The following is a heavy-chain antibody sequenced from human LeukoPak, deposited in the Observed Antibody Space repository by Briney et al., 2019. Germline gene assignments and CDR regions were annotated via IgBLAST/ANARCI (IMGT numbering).Heavy chain of an antibody. D-gene: IGHD3-10*01. J-gene: IGHJ4*02. CDR3: TRRAPTSYGHYLDS. CDR2: FHTNGRT. V-gene: IGHV4-4*09. Sequence: SETLSLTCTVSGDSISSYYWSWIRQTPGKGLEWIGYFHTNGRTNYSPSLKSRVTMSVDSSKNQLSLMLSSVTAADTAVYYCTRRAPTSYGHYLDSWGQGTLVTVSS. CDR1: GDSISSYY.